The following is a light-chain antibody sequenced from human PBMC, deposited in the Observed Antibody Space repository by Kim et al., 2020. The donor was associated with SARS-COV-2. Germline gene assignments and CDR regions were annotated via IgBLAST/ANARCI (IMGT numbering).Light chain of an antibody. CDR2: GKN. CDR3: NSRDNSDKLVV. V-gene: IGLV3-19*01. Sequence: SSELTQDPTVSVALGQTVRITCQGDSLRNYYANWYQQKPGEAPLLVIYGKNNRPSGIPDRFSGSSSGNTASLIISGTQAEDEADYYCNSRDNSDKLVVFGGGTQLTVL. CDR1: SLRNYY. J-gene: IGLJ2*01.